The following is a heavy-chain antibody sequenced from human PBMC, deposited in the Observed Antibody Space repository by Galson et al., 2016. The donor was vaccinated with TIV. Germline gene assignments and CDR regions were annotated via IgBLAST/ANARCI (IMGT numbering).Heavy chain of an antibody. J-gene: IGHJ6*02. CDR1: GFTFSIFA. CDR3: TKVPSSGFSYYYGLDV. Sequence: SLRLSCAASGFTFSIFAMTWVRQAPGMGLEWVSAISGGGGSTYYADSVKGRFTVSRDNSKNTAFLQMNSPRAEDTAVYYCTKVPSSGFSYYYGLDVWGQGTTVTVSS. CDR2: ISGGGGST. D-gene: IGHD3-22*01. V-gene: IGHV3-23*01.